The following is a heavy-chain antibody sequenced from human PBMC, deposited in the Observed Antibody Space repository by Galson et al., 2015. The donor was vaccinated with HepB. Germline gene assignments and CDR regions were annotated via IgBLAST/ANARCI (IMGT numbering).Heavy chain of an antibody. J-gene: IGHJ4*02. CDR2: INHSGST. CDR3: EVHYGGFDY. CDR1: GGSFSGYY. D-gene: IGHD4-23*01. V-gene: IGHV4-34*01. Sequence: SETLSLTCAVYGGSFSGYYWSWIRQPPGKGLEWIGEINHSGSTNYNPSLKSRVTISVDTSKNQFSLKLSSVTAADTAVYYCEVHYGGFDYWGQGTLVTVSS.